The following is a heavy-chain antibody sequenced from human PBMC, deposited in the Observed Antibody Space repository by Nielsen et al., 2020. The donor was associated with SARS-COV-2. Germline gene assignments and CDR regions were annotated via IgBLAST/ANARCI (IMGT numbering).Heavy chain of an antibody. CDR2: IYYSGST. D-gene: IGHD3-10*01. CDR3: ARLLDGDTSDY. CDR1: GGSISSYY. J-gene: IGHJ4*02. Sequence: SETLSLTCTVSGGSISSYYWSWIRQPPGKGLEWIGYIYYSGSTNYNPSLKSRVTISVDTSKNQFSLTLSSVTAADTAVYYCARLLDGDTSDYWGQGTLVTVSS. V-gene: IGHV4-59*01.